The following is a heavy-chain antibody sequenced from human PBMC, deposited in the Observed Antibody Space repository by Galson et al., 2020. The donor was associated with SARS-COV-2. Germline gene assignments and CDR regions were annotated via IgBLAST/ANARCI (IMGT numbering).Heavy chain of an antibody. J-gene: IGHJ6*03. V-gene: IGHV1-46*01. CDR3: ARGGLEYSSSAENYYYYYMDV. Sequence: ASVKVSCKASGYTFTSYYMHWVRQAPGQGLEWMGIINPSGGSTSYAQKFQGRVTMTRDTSTSTVYMELSSLRSEDTAVYYCARGGLEYSSSAENYYYYYMDVWGKGTTVTVSS. CDR1: GYTFTSYY. CDR2: INPSGGST. D-gene: IGHD6-6*01.